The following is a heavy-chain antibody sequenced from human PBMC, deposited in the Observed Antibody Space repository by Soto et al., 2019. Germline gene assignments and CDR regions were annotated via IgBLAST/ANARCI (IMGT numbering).Heavy chain of an antibody. CDR3: AKLSKDYYDSSGTRGY. CDR1: GFSFRSYG. D-gene: IGHD3-22*01. J-gene: IGHJ4*02. Sequence: SLRLSCEASGFSFRSYGIHWVRQAPGQGLEWVAVISYDGSDKHYADSVKGRFTISIDSSKNKLYLQMNSLRPEDTAVYYCAKLSKDYYDSSGTRGYWGQGNLVTVSS. V-gene: IGHV3-30*18. CDR2: ISYDGSDK.